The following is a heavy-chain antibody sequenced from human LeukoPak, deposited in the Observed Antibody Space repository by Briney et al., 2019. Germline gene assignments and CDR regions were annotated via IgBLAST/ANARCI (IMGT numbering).Heavy chain of an antibody. CDR2: INPSGAGT. D-gene: IGHD3-22*01. Sequence: ASVKVSCKASGYTFTSFNLHWVRQAPGQGLEWMGIINPSGAGTSYAQKFEGRVTMTRDMSTSTVYMELGSLRSEDTAVYYCARDLGAPELTGGYIGYYYYYYMDVWGKGTTVTVSS. J-gene: IGHJ6*03. V-gene: IGHV1-46*01. CDR1: GYTFTSFN. CDR3: ARDLGAPELTGGYIGYYYYYYMDV.